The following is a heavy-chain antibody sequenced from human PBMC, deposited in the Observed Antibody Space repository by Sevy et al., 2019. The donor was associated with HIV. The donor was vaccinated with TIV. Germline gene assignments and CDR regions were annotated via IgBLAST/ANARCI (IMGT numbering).Heavy chain of an antibody. J-gene: IGHJ6*02. Sequence: GGSLRLSCVASGFTFSDYYMSWIRQAPGKGLEWVSYISSSGSTIYYADSVKGRFTISRDNAKNSLYLQINSLRAEDTAVYYCARHINYDILTGYHGMDVWGQGTTVTVSS. CDR1: GFTFSDYY. V-gene: IGHV3-11*01. D-gene: IGHD3-9*01. CDR3: ARHINYDILTGYHGMDV. CDR2: ISSSGSTI.